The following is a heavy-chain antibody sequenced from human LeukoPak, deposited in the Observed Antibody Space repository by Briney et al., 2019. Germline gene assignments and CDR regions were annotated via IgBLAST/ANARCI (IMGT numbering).Heavy chain of an antibody. D-gene: IGHD2-21*01. Sequence: PSETLSLTCAVSGYSLSRGYYWGWIRPPPGKGLERIGSIYHSGSTYYNPSLKSRVTISVDTSKNQFSLKLSSVTAADTAVYYCASFSYFPFDYWGQGTLVTVSS. CDR1: GYSLSRGYY. J-gene: IGHJ4*02. V-gene: IGHV4-38-2*01. CDR2: IYHSGST. CDR3: ASFSYFPFDY.